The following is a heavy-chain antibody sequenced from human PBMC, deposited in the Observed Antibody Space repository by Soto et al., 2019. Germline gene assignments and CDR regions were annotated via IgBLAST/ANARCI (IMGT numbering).Heavy chain of an antibody. CDR1: GFTFSAYY. V-gene: IGHV3-11*01. CDR3: AREAPYGSGSYSGFDP. CDR2: ISSSRSTI. D-gene: IGHD3-10*01. J-gene: IGHJ5*02. Sequence: QVQLVESGGGWVKPGGSLRLSCAASGFTFSAYYMSWIRQAPGKGLERVSYISSSRSTIYYADSVKGRFTISRDNAKNSLYLQMNSLRAEDKAVHYCAREAPYGSGSYSGFDPWGQGTLVTVSS.